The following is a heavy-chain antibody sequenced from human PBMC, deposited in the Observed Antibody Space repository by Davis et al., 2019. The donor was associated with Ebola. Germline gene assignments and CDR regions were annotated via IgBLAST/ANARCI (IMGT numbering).Heavy chain of an antibody. Sequence: MPSETLSLTCAVYGVSFSGYYWNWIRQPPGMGLEWIGEINHSGRTNYNPSLKSRVTMSVDTSKNQFSLRVRSVTAADTAVYYCARGGGYGGYGMDVWGQGTTVTVSS. J-gene: IGHJ6*02. CDR1: GVSFSGYY. CDR3: ARGGGYGGYGMDV. V-gene: IGHV4-34*01. CDR2: INHSGRT. D-gene: IGHD6-25*01.